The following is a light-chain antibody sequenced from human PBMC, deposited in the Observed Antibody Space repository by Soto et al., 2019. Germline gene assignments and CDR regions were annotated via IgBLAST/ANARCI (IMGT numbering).Light chain of an antibody. CDR3: AAWDDSLSGVV. Sequence: QSVLTQPPSASGTPGQRVTISCSGSSSNIGSNYVYWYQQLPGTAPKLLIYRNNQRPSGVPDRFSGSKSGTSASLAISGLXXEDEADYYCAAWDDSLSGVVFGGGTKVTVL. CDR2: RNN. V-gene: IGLV1-47*01. CDR1: SSNIGSNY. J-gene: IGLJ2*01.